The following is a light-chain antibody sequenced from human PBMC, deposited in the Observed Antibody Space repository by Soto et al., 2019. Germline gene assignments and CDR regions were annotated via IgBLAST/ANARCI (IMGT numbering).Light chain of an antibody. CDR2: KAS. CDR3: QQYNSG. V-gene: IGKV1-5*03. J-gene: IGKJ1*01. Sequence: IQMTQSPSTLSASVGDRVTITCRASQRISSWMAWYQHKPGKAPKLLIYKASSLESGVPSRFSGSGSGTEFTLTISSLQPDDFATYYCQQYNSGFGQGTKVEIK. CDR1: QRISSW.